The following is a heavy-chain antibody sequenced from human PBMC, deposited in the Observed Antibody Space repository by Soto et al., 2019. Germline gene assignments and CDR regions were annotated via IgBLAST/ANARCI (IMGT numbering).Heavy chain of an antibody. Sequence: SETLSLTCTVSGGSISSGDYYWSWIRQPPGKGLEWIGYIYYSGSTYYNPSLKSRVTISVDTSKNQFSLKLSSVTAADSAVYDCARDEWDSSGYYDAFDIWGQGTMVTVS. D-gene: IGHD3-22*01. J-gene: IGHJ3*02. CDR3: ARDEWDSSGYYDAFDI. CDR2: IYYSGST. V-gene: IGHV4-30-4*01. CDR1: GGSISSGDYY.